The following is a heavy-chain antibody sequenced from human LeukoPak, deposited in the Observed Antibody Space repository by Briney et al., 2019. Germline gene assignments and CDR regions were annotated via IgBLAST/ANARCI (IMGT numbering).Heavy chain of an antibody. CDR1: GGSFSGFY. V-gene: IGHV4-34*01. Sequence: SETLSLTCAVYGGSFSGFYWSWTRQPPGKGLEWIGEINHSGSTKYNPSLKSRVTTSIDTSKNQFSLKLTSVTAADTAVYYCARGFADSSGYLLSYFDYWGREPWSPSPQ. CDR3: ARGFADSSGYLLSYFDY. J-gene: IGHJ4*02. CDR2: INHSGST. D-gene: IGHD3-22*01.